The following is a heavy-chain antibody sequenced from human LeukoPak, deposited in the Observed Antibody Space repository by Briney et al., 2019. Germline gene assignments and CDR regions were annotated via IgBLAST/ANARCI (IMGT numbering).Heavy chain of an antibody. CDR3: ARDGQGWVVTNYYYYYGMDV. V-gene: IGHV1-18*01. CDR2: ISAYNGNT. J-gene: IGHJ6*02. D-gene: IGHD4-23*01. Sequence: ASVKVSCKASGYTFTSYGISWVRQAPGQGLEWMGWISAYNGNTNYAQKLQGRVTMTTDTSTSTAYMELRSLRSNDTAVYYCARDGQGWVVTNYYYYYGMDVWGQGTTVTVSS. CDR1: GYTFTSYG.